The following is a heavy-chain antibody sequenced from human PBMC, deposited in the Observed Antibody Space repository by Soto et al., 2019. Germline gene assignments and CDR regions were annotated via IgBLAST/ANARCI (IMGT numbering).Heavy chain of an antibody. V-gene: IGHV3-30*18. CDR3: AKERDTRSSSCFDS. Sequence: LXLSCAAYLCTFSKYGMQWVRQAPGKGLEWVAVISHDGTVKYYADSVKGRFTISRDNFQNTLDLQMDSLRAEDTAVYYCAKERDTRSSSCFDSWGQGTLVTVSS. CDR2: ISHDGTVK. J-gene: IGHJ4*02. D-gene: IGHD5-18*01. CDR1: LCTFSKYG.